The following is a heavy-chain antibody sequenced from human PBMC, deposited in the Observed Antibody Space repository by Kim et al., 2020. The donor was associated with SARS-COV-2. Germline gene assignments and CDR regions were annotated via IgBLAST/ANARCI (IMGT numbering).Heavy chain of an antibody. J-gene: IGHJ5*02. D-gene: IGHD3-10*01. Sequence: SETLSLTCAVYGGSFSGYYWSWIRQPPGKGLEWIGEINHSGSTNYNPSLKSRVTISVDTSKNQFSLKLSSVTAADTAVYYCARGGQLLWFGELLRLGPTWGTWFDPWGQGTLVTVSS. CDR3: ARGGQLLWFGELLRLGPTWGTWFDP. CDR1: GGSFSGYY. V-gene: IGHV4-34*01. CDR2: INHSGST.